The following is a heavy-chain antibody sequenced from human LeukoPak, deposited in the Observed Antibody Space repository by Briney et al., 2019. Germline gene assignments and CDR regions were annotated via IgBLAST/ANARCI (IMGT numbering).Heavy chain of an antibody. CDR3: ARAGRYSGYSGYYYYGMDV. Sequence: GGSLRLSCAASGFTFSSYDVHWVRQATGKGLEWVSAIGTAGDTYYPGSVKGRFTISRENAKNSLYLQMNSLRAGDTAVYYCARAGRYSGYSGYYYYGMDVWGQGTTVTVSS. D-gene: IGHD5-12*01. CDR1: GFTFSSYD. CDR2: IGTAGDT. J-gene: IGHJ6*02. V-gene: IGHV3-13*01.